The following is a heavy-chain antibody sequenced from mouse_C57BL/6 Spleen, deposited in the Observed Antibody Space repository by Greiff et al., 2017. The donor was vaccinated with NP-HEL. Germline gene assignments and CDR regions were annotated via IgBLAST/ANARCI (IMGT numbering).Heavy chain of an antibody. V-gene: IGHV1-4*01. J-gene: IGHJ1*03. CDR2: INPSSGYT. D-gene: IGHD1-1*01. Sequence: QVQLQQSGAELARPGASVKMSCKASGYTFTSYTMHWVKQRPGQGLEWIGYINPSSGYTKYNQKFKDKATLTADKSSSTAYMQLSSLTSEYSAVYYCANYYGSSYGGYFDVWGTGTTVTVSS. CDR1: GYTFTSYT. CDR3: ANYYGSSYGGYFDV.